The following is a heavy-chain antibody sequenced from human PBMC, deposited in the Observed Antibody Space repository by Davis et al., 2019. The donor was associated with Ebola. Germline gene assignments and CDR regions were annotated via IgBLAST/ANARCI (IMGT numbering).Heavy chain of an antibody. CDR2: FSGSGGLS. CDR1: GYTFRIYA. CDR3: ARGGETVTGTASHGMDV. Sequence: GGSLRLSCAASGYTFRIYAMSWVRQAPGKGLEWVSAFSGSGGLSYYADSVKGRFTISRDNSKNTLYLQMNSLTAEDTAVYYCARGGETVTGTASHGMDVWGQGTTVTVSS. J-gene: IGHJ6*02. V-gene: IGHV3-23*01. D-gene: IGHD4-11*01.